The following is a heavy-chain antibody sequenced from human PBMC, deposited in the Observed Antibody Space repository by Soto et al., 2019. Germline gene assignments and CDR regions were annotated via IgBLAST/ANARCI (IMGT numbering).Heavy chain of an antibody. J-gene: IGHJ4*02. CDR1: GGSISSSSYY. CDR2: IYYSGST. Sequence: TLSLTCTVSGGSISSSSYYWGWIRQPPGKGLEWIGSIYYSGSTYYNPSLKSRVTISVDTSKNQFSLKLSSVTAADTAVYYCARQTRNGDYLDYWGQGTLVTVSS. CDR3: ARQTRNGDYLDY. V-gene: IGHV4-39*01. D-gene: IGHD4-17*01.